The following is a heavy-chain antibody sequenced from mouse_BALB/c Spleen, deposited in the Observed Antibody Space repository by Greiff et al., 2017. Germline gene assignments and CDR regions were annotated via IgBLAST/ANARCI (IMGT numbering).Heavy chain of an antibody. CDR3: ARHGYDYAMDY. D-gene: IGHD1-2*01. CDR2: INSNGGST. J-gene: IGHJ4*01. Sequence: DVMLVESGGGLVQPGGSLKLSCAASGFTFSSYGMSWVRQTPDKRLELVATINSNGGSTYYPDSVKGRFTISRDNAKNTLYLQMSSLKSEDTAMYYCARHGYDYAMDYWGKGTSVTVSS. V-gene: IGHV5-6-3*01. CDR1: GFTFSSYG.